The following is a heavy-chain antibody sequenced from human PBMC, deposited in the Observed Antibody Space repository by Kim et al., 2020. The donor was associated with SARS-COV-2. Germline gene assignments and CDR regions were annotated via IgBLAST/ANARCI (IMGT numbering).Heavy chain of an antibody. J-gene: IGHJ4*02. V-gene: IGHV1-46*01. CDR3: ASDNTDWSFDY. D-gene: IGHD3-9*01. Sequence: ASVKVSCKASGYTFTSHKIHWVRQAPGQGLEWMGIITPIDGFTNYAQKLQGRVTMTSDTSTTTVTMELSSLRSGDTAVYFCASDNTDWSFDYWGQGTLVTVSS. CDR2: ITPIDGFT. CDR1: GYTFTSHK.